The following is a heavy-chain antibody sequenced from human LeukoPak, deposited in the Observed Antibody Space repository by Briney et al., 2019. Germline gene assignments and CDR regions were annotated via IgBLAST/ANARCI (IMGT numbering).Heavy chain of an antibody. CDR3: ATDLTLTTVTTDYYYYGMDV. V-gene: IGHV1-24*01. CDR2: FDPEDGET. CDR1: GYTLTELS. Sequence: ASVKVSCKVSGYTLTELSMHWVRQAPGKGLEWMGGFDPEDGETIYAQKFQGRVTMTEDTSTDTAYMELSSLRSEDTAVYYCATDLTLTTVTTDYYYYGMDVWGQGTTVTVSS. D-gene: IGHD4-17*01. J-gene: IGHJ6*02.